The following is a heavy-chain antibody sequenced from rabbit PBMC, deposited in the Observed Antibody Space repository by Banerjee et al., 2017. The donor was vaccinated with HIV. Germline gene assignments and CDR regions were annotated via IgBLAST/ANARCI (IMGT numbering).Heavy chain of an antibody. Sequence: EESGGGLVQPEGSLTLTCKASGFDFSSYWICWVRQAPGKGLEWIGCIYTGSSGSTYYASWAKGRFTISKTSSTTVTLQMTSLTAADTATYFCARQLYAGSWVWLDLWGPGTLVTVS. D-gene: IGHD4-2*01. J-gene: IGHJ5*01. CDR3: ARQLYAGSWVWLDL. V-gene: IGHV1S45*01. CDR2: IYTGSSGST. CDR1: GFDFSSYW.